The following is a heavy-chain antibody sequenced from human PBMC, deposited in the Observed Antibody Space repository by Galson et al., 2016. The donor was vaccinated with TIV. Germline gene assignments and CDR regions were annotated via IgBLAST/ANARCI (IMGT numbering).Heavy chain of an antibody. V-gene: IGHV2-70*01. J-gene: IGHJ3*01. CDR2: IDWDGDK. D-gene: IGHD3-9*01. Sequence: PALVKPTQTLTLTRTLSGFSFSSGMCVSWIRQPPGKALEWLAIIDWDGDKCYNSSLKTRLTISKDTSKNQVVLKISNMDSVDTGTYYCARIWGRYFDQSYGAFDLWGQGATVTVSS. CDR1: GFSFSSGMC. CDR3: ARIWGRYFDQSYGAFDL.